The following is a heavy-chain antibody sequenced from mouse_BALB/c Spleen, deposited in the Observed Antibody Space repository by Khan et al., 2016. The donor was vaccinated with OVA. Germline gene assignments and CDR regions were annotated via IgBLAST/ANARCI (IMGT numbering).Heavy chain of an antibody. V-gene: IGHV2-2*01. J-gene: IGHJ3*01. CDR2: IWSGGST. CDR1: GFSLTTYG. CDR3: ARHSYRYDFAY. Sequence: QVQLKESGPGLVQPSQSLSITCTVSGFSLTTYGIHWVRQSPGKGLEWLGVIWSGGSTDYNAPFISRLNISQDNSTSHVFFKMNSLQADDTAIYYCARHSYRYDFAYWGQGTLVTVSA. D-gene: IGHD2-12*01.